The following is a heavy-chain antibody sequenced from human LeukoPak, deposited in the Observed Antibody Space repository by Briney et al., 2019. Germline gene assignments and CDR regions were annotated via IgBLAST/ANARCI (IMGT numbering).Heavy chain of an antibody. D-gene: IGHD2-21*02. CDR2: FDPEDRER. V-gene: IGHV1-24*01. CDR1: GYTFTELS. CDR3: ATPIPYCGADCYPENFHH. Sequence: ASVKVSCKVSGYTFTELSIHWARQAPGKGLEWMGGFDPEDRERVYAQKFQGRVTMTEDTSTETAYMELSSLRFEDTAVYYCATPIPYCGADCYPENFHHWGQGTLVTVSS. J-gene: IGHJ1*01.